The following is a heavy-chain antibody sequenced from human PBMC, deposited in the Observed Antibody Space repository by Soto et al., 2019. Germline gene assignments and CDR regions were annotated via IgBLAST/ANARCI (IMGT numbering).Heavy chain of an antibody. CDR3: ARLQYYYDDVDX. CDR1: GYTFTGHY. D-gene: IGHD3-22*01. J-gene: IGHJ3*02. Sequence: EVSVKVCGNASGYTFTGHYMHWVRQAPGQGLEWRGCINRNSGGTNYAHRFQGWVTMTRDTSISKAYMELSRLRSYDTAVYYCARLQYYYDDVDXWGQVTMVTVS. V-gene: IGHV1-2*04. CDR2: INRNSGGT.